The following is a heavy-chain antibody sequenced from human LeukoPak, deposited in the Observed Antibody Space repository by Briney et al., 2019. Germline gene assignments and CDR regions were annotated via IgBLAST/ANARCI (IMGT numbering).Heavy chain of an antibody. CDR1: GFTFNSYS. J-gene: IGHJ4*02. CDR2: ITRNSSTI. CDR3: ARDQCSGGSCYLDY. Sequence: GGSLRLSCAASGFTFNSYSMNWVRQAPGKGLEWISYITRNSSTIYYADSVKGRFTISRDNAKNSLYLQMNSLRAEDTAVYYCARDQCSGGSCYLDYWGQGTLVTVSS. V-gene: IGHV3-48*04. D-gene: IGHD2-15*01.